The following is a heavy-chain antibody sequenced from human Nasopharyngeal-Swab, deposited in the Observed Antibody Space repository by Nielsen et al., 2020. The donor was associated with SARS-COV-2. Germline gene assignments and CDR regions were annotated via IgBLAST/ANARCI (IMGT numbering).Heavy chain of an antibody. Sequence: SETLSLTCTVSGGSISSYYWSWIRQPPGKGLEWIGYIYYSGSTNYNPSLKSRVTISVDTSKNQFSLKLSSVTAADTAVYYCARGDVTIFGVVGWFDPWGRGTLVTVSS. CDR1: GGSISSYY. J-gene: IGHJ5*02. CDR2: IYYSGST. D-gene: IGHD3-3*01. CDR3: ARGDVTIFGVVGWFDP. V-gene: IGHV4-59*01.